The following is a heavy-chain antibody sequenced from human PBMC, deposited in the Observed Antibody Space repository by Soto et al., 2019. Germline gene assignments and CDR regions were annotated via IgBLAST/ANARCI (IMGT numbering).Heavy chain of an antibody. CDR1: GFTFNTYW. Sequence: GGSLRLSCAASGFTFNTYWMTWVRQAPGKGLEWVANIKQDGSETYYVDSVKGRFTISRDNAKNSLYLQMNSLRAEDTTVYYCARDPPYGSGTSQNYGMDVWGQGTTVTVSS. CDR2: IKQDGSET. V-gene: IGHV3-7*04. J-gene: IGHJ6*02. CDR3: ARDPPYGSGTSQNYGMDV. D-gene: IGHD3-10*01.